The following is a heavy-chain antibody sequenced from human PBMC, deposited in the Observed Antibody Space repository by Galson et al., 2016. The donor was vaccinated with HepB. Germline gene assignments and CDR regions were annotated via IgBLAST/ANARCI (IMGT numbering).Heavy chain of an antibody. Sequence: SVKVSCKASGYTFASFGVSWVRQAPGQGLEWMGWISGYNGYTNYAQKFEGRLTLTTDKSTSTAYMELRSLRSDDTAVYYCARVGPFQYDGSGLFHLWGQGTLVTVSS. CDR2: ISGYNGYT. J-gene: IGHJ5*02. D-gene: IGHD3-22*01. V-gene: IGHV1-18*01. CDR3: ARVGPFQYDGSGLFHL. CDR1: GYTFASFG.